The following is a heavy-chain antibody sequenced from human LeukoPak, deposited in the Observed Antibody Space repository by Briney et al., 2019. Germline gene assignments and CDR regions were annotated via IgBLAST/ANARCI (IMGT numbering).Heavy chain of an antibody. V-gene: IGHV1-18*01. CDR1: GYTFTSYG. CDR3: ARLDDSSGYYMWDY. J-gene: IGHJ4*02. CDR2: LSAYNGNT. Sequence: ASVKVSCKSSGYTFTSYGIIWVRHAPGQGLEWMGWLSAYNGNTNYAQKLQGRVTMTTDTSTSTAYMELRSLRSDDTAVYYCARLDDSSGYYMWDYWGQGTLVTVSS. D-gene: IGHD3-22*01.